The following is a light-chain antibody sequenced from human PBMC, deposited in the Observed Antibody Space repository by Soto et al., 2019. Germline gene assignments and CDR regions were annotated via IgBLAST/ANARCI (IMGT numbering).Light chain of an antibody. CDR2: DAS. CDR1: HDINNF. CDR3: QQYDNLPLT. Sequence: IQLTQSPSSLSASVGDRVTITRHASHDINNFLNWYQQKPGKAPKLLIYDASNLKKGVPSRFRGSGSLTDFTFTISSLQPEDIATYYCQQYDNLPLTFGGGTKVDIK. V-gene: IGKV1-33*01. J-gene: IGKJ4*01.